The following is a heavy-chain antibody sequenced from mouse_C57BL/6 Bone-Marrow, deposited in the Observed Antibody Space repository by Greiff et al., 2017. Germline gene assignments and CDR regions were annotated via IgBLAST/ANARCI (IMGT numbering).Heavy chain of an antibody. CDR2: IDPSDSYT. CDR1: GYTFTSYW. V-gene: IGHV1-50*01. J-gene: IGHJ3*01. D-gene: IGHD2-3*01. CDR3: ARDGYYPAWFAY. Sequence: VQLQQPGAELVKPGASVKLSCKASGYTFTSYWMPWVKQRPGQGLEWIGEIDPSDSYTNYKQKFKGKATLTVDTSSSTAYMQLSSLTSEDSAVYYCARDGYYPAWFAYWGQGTLVTVSA.